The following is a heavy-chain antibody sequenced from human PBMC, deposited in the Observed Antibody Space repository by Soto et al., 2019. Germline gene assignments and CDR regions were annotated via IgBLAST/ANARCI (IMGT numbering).Heavy chain of an antibody. CDR1: GGSISSYY. Sequence: PSATLSITCAVSGGSISSYYWSWIRQPPGKGLEWIGYIYYSGSTNYNPSLKSRVTILVDTSKNEFSLKLSSVTAADTAVYYCARFSGWYSAFDYWGQGTPVTVSS. D-gene: IGHD6-19*01. CDR2: IYYSGST. CDR3: ARFSGWYSAFDY. J-gene: IGHJ4*02. V-gene: IGHV4-59*01.